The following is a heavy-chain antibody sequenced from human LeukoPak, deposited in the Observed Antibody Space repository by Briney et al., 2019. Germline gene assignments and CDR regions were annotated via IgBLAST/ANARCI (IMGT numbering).Heavy chain of an antibody. D-gene: IGHD6-6*01. CDR1: GGSFSGYY. CDR2: INHSGST. CDR3: ARGGGSSSSVDY. Sequence: SETLSLTCAVYGGSFSGYYWSWIRHPPGKGLEWIGEINHSGSTNYNPSLKSRVTISVDTSKNQFSLKLSSVTAADTAVYYCARGGGSSSSVDYWGQGTLVTVSS. V-gene: IGHV4-34*01. J-gene: IGHJ4*02.